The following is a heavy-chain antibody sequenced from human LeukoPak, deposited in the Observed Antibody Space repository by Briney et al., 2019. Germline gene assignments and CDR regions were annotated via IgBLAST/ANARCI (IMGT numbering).Heavy chain of an antibody. CDR2: IKKDGSQK. CDR1: GFTFSSYW. J-gene: IGHJ4*02. Sequence: GGSLRLSCAASGFTFSSYWMGWVRQAPGKGLEWVADIKKDGSQKNYVDSVKGRFTISRDNAKNSLYLQMSSLRVEDTAVYYCARELWPGDYWGQGTLVTVSS. CDR3: ARELWPGDY. V-gene: IGHV3-7*01. D-gene: IGHD3-16*01.